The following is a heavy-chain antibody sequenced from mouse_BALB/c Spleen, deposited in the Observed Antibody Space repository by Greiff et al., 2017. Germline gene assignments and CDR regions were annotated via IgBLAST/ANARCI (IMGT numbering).Heavy chain of an antibody. J-gene: IGHJ2*01. CDR1: GFNIKDTY. CDR2: IDPANGNT. V-gene: IGHV14-3*02. D-gene: IGHD2-1*01. CDR3: ARSLIYYPFDY. Sequence: DVKLQESGAELVKPGASVKLSCTASGFNIKDTYMHWVKQRPEQGLEWIGRIDPANGNTKYDPKFQGKATITADTSSNTAYLQLSSLTSEDTAVYYCARSLIYYPFDYWGQGTTLTVSS.